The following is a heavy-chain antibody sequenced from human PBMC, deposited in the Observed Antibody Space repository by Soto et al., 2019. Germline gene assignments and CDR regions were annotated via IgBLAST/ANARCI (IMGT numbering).Heavy chain of an antibody. V-gene: IGHV4-4*07. J-gene: IGHJ1*01. CDR1: GGYIRNYY. CDR3: ARDEYYDSNNWFQH. Sequence: PSETLSLTCTVSGGYIRNYYWSWIRQPAGKGLERIGRVYSTGTTNYNPSLRSRVAMSVDTSKNQFSLRLDSVTAADTATYFCARDEYYDSNNWFQHWGLGTLVTVSS. D-gene: IGHD3-22*01. CDR2: VYSTGTT.